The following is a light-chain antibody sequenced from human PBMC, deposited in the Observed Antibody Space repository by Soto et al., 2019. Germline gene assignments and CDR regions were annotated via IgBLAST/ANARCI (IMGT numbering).Light chain of an antibody. J-gene: IGKJ2*01. V-gene: IGKV3-11*01. CDR2: DAS. CDR3: QEYHSLLYT. Sequence: EIVLTQSPATLSLSPGERATLSCRASQSVSSYLAWYQQKPGQAPRLLIYDASNRATGIPARFSGSGSGTDFTLTISSLEPEDVASYYCQEYHSLLYTFGQGTKVDIK. CDR1: QSVSSY.